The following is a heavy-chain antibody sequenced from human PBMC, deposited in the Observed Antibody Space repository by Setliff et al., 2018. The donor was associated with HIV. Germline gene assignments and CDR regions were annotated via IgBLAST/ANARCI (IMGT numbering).Heavy chain of an antibody. D-gene: IGHD3-16*01. CDR2: ISYNSGNT. Sequence: ASVKVSCKASGYTSNNYGISWVRQAPGQGLEWMGWISYNSGNTHYSQRLQDRGTMTIDTLNATVYMERTSLRSDDTAVYYCASQTGGRRAFEIWGQGTVVTVSS. J-gene: IGHJ3*02. V-gene: IGHV1-18*01. CDR3: ASQTGGRRAFEI. CDR1: GYTSNNYG.